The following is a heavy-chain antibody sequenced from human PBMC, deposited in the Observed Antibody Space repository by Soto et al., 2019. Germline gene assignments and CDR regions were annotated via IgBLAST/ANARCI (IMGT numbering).Heavy chain of an antibody. CDR3: ARAGNIVVVPAATKTPYYYYYGMDV. CDR2: ISYDGSNK. V-gene: IGHV3-30-3*01. Sequence: QVQLVESGGGVVQPGRSLRLCCAASEFTFSSYAMHWVRQAPGKGLEWVAVISYDGSNKYYADSVKGRFTISRDNSKNTLYLQMNSLRAEDTAVYYCARAGNIVVVPAATKTPYYYYYGMDVWGQGTTVTVSS. CDR1: EFTFSSYA. D-gene: IGHD2-2*01. J-gene: IGHJ6*02.